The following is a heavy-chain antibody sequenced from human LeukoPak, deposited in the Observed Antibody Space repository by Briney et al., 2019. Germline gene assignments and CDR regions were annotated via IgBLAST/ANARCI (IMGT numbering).Heavy chain of an antibody. V-gene: IGHV4-31*03. Sequence: PSETLSLTCTVSGGSISSGGYYWSWIRQHPGKGLEWIGYIYYSGSTYYNPSLKSRVTISVDTSKNQFSLKLSSATAADTAVYYCARGGYKPPKAFHIWGQGTMVTVSS. CDR3: ARGGYKPPKAFHI. CDR2: IYYSGST. J-gene: IGHJ3*02. D-gene: IGHD5-24*01. CDR1: GGSISSGGYY.